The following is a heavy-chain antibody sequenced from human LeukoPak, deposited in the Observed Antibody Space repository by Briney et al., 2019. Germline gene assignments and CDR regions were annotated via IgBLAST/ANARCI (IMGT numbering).Heavy chain of an antibody. J-gene: IGHJ6*02. CDR2: IYYSGST. V-gene: IGHV4-39*01. CDR3: ARLASRAEYYYYYGMDV. Sequence: PSETLSLTCTVSGGSISSSSYYWGWIRQPPGKGLEWIGSIYYSGSTYYNPSLKSRVTISVDTSKNQFSLKLSSVTAADTAVYYCARLASRAEYYYYYGMDVWGQGTTVTVSS. CDR1: GGSISSSSYY.